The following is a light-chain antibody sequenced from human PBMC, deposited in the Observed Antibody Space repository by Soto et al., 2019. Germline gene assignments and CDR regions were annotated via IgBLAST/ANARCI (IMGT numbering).Light chain of an antibody. CDR2: GAS. CDR1: QTITTY. V-gene: IGKV1-39*01. Sequence: DIQMTQSPSSLSASVGDRVTISCRASQTITTYLNWYQQKPGKAPQLLIYGASILQSGVPSRFTGSGSGTDFTLTISSLQPDDFATYHCQQTHSTPWTFGQGTKVEL. J-gene: IGKJ1*01. CDR3: QQTHSTPWT.